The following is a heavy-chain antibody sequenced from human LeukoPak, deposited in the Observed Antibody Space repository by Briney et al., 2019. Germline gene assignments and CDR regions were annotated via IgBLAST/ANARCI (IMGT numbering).Heavy chain of an antibody. CDR2: IIGGAGST. V-gene: IGHV3-23*01. CDR3: AKSRGVAGFDY. J-gene: IGHJ4*02. CDR1: GFSFSSHG. Sequence: GGSLRLSCAASGFSFSSHGMSWVRQAPGKGLEWVSGIIGGAGSTYYADSVKGRFTISRDNSKNTLYLQMNSLRAEDTAVYYCAKSRGVAGFDYWGQGTLVTVSS. D-gene: IGHD6-19*01.